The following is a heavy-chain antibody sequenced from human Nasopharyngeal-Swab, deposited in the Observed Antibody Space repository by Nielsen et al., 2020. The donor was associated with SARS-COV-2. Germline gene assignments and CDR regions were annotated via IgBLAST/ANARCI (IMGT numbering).Heavy chain of an antibody. J-gene: IGHJ4*02. CDR3: ARVYSGSYWGHFDY. Sequence: GESLKISCAASGFTFSTYGMHWVRQAPGKGLEWVAVISYDGSNKYYADSVKGRFTISRDNSKNTLYLQMNSLRAEDTAVYYCARVYSGSYWGHFDYWGQGTLVTVSS. CDR1: GFTFSTYG. D-gene: IGHD1-26*01. V-gene: IGHV3-30*03. CDR2: ISYDGSNK.